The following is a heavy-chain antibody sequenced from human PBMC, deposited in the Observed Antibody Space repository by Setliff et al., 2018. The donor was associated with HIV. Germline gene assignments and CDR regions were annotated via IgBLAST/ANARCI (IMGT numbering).Heavy chain of an antibody. D-gene: IGHD1-20*01. V-gene: IGHV4-38-2*02. CDR1: GYSISSGYY. CDR3: ARDSITGTTPAFDY. J-gene: IGHJ4*02. CDR2: IYHSGST. Sequence: LSLTCTVSGYSISSGYYWGWIRQPPGKGLEWIGSIYHSGSTYHNPSLKSRVTISVDTSKNQFSLKLSSVTAADTAVYYCARDSITGTTPAFDYWGQGTLVTVSS.